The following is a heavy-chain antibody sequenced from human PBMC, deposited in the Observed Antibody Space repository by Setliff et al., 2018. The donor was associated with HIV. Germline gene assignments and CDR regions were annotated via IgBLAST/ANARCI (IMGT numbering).Heavy chain of an antibody. J-gene: IGHJ6*03. D-gene: IGHD3-10*01. Sequence: PGGSLRLSCAASGFIFSNAWMNWVRQAPGKGLEWVGRIKSKSDGGTIDYVAPVKGRFTISRDDSKNRLYLQMNSLRVEDTATYYCARARGSVGYYGSGTMYHMDVWGKGTTVTVSS. V-gene: IGHV3-15*07. CDR3: ARARGSVGYYGSGTMYHMDV. CDR1: GFIFSNAW. CDR2: IKSKSDGGTI.